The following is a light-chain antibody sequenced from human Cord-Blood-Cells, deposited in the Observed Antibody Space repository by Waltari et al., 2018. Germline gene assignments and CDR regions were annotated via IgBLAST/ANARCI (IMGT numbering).Light chain of an antibody. CDR1: SSDVGGYNY. J-gene: IGLJ3*02. Sequence: QSALTQPAPVSGSPGQSITISCTGTSSDVGGYNYVSWYQQHPGKAPTRIIYDVSKRTSGRSNRFSGSKAGNTASLTISGLQAEEEADYYCSSYTSSSTWVFGGGTKLTVL. CDR3: SSYTSSSTWV. V-gene: IGLV2-14*01. CDR2: DVS.